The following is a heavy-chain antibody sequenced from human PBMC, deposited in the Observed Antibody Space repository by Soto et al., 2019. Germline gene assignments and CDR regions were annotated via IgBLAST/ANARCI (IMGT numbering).Heavy chain of an antibody. CDR2: ISYDGNYK. D-gene: IGHD3-10*01. V-gene: IGHV3-30*18. CDR3: ANPAGGY. CDR1: GFTFRSYG. Sequence: QVQLVESGGGVVQPGRSLRLSCAASGFTFRSYGMHWVRQAPGKGLEWVAVISYDGNYKYYADSVKGRFTISRDNSKNTLYLQMNSLRADGTAVYYCANPAGGYWGQGTLVTVSS. J-gene: IGHJ4*02.